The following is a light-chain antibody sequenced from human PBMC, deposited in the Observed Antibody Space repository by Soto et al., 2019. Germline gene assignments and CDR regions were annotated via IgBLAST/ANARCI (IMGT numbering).Light chain of an antibody. CDR1: SSNIGAGYD. CDR2: GNS. J-gene: IGLJ1*01. Sequence: QSVLTQPPSVSGAPGQRVTISCTGSSSNIGAGYDVHWYQQLPGTAPKLLIYGNSNRPSGVPDRFSGSRSGTSASLAITGLQAEDEAHYHCQSYDSSLTGSKVFGSGTKVTVL. CDR3: QSYDSSLTGSKV. V-gene: IGLV1-40*01.